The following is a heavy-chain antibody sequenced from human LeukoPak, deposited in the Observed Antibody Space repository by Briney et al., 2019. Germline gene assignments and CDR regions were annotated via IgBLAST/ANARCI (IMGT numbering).Heavy chain of an antibody. Sequence: PSETLSLTCTVSGGSISNGGYYWSWIRQHPGKGLEWIGYIYYSGSTYYNPSLKSRVTISVDTSKNQFSLKLSSVTAADTAVYYCASRGGSGPRGFDYWGQGTLVTVSS. CDR3: ASRGGSGPRGFDY. J-gene: IGHJ4*02. CDR1: GGSISNGGYY. V-gene: IGHV4-31*03. CDR2: IYYSGST. D-gene: IGHD6-19*01.